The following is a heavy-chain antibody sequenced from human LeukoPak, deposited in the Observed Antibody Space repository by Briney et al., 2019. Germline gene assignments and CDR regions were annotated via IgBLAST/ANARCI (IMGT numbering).Heavy chain of an antibody. V-gene: IGHV5-51*01. CDR1: GYSFTNYW. J-gene: IGHJ4*02. CDR3: ARRNYYDSSDYPDY. Sequence: GESLKISCKGSGYSFTNYWIGWVRQMPGKGLEWMGIIYPGDSDTRYSPSFEGQVIISADKSISTAYLQWSSLKASDTAMYYCARRNYYDSSDYPDYWGQGTLVTVSS. D-gene: IGHD3-22*01. CDR2: IYPGDSDT.